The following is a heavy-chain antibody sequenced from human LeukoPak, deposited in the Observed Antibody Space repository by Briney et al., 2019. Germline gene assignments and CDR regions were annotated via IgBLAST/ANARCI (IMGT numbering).Heavy chain of an antibody. V-gene: IGHV3-30*03. CDR3: ARGGPRDCSGGSCYNWRAFDI. Sequence: GGSLRLSCAASGFTFSSYGMHWVRQAPGKGLEWVAVISYDGSNKYYADSVKGRFTISRDNSKNTLYLQMNSLRAEGTAVYYCARGGPRDCSGGSCYNWRAFDIWGQGTMVTVSS. J-gene: IGHJ3*02. CDR2: ISYDGSNK. D-gene: IGHD2-15*01. CDR1: GFTFSSYG.